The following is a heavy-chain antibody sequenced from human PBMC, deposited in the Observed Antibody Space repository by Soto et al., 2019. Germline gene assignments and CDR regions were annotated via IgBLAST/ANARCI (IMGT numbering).Heavy chain of an antibody. V-gene: IGHV4-30-4*01. Sequence: PSETLSLTCTVSGGSISSGDYYWSWNRQPPGKGLEWIGYIYYSGSTYYNLSLKSRVTISVDTSKNQFSLKLSSVTAADTAVYYCARGRPVDYWGQGTLVTVSS. J-gene: IGHJ4*02. CDR2: IYYSGST. CDR1: GGSISSGDYY. CDR3: ARGRPVDY.